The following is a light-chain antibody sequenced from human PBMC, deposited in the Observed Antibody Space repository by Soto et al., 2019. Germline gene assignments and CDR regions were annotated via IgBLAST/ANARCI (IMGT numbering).Light chain of an antibody. CDR1: SNDVGASNS. Sequence: QSALTHPASVYGSHGQSITISCTGTSNDVGASNSVSWYQQHSGKAPKLMIFAVTTRPSGVSHRFSGSKSGNTASLTISGLQAGDEADYYCLSYTGDSPGVLFGGGTKLPVL. J-gene: IGLJ2*01. CDR2: AVT. V-gene: IGLV2-14*03. CDR3: LSYTGDSPGVL.